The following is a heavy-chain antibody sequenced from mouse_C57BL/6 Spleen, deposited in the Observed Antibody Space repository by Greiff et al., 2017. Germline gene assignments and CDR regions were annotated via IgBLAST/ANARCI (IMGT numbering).Heavy chain of an antibody. CDR1: GYTFTSYW. CDR3: AREEYDYDPLDY. CDR2: IYPGSGST. Sequence: QVQLQQPGAELVKPGASVKMSCKASGYTFTSYWITWVKQRPGQGLEWIGDIYPGSGSTNYNEKFKSKATLTVDTSSSTAYMQLSSLTSEDSAVYYWAREEYDYDPLDYWGQGTTLTVSS. V-gene: IGHV1-55*01. D-gene: IGHD2-4*01. J-gene: IGHJ2*01.